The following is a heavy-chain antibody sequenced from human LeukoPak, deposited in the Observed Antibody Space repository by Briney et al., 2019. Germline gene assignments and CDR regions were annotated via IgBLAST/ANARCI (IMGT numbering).Heavy chain of an antibody. V-gene: IGHV1-2*02. CDR3: ARDRRYYDILTGYDY. Sequence: ASVKVSCKASGYTFTGYYMHWVRQAPGQGLEWMGWINPNSGGTNYAQKFQGRVTMTRDTSISTAYMELSRLRSDDTAVYYCARDRRYYDILTGYDYWGQGTLVTVSS. CDR2: INPNSGGT. J-gene: IGHJ4*02. CDR1: GYTFTGYY. D-gene: IGHD3-9*01.